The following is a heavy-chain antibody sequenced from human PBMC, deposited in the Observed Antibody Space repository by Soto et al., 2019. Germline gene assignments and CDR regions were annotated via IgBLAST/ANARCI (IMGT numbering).Heavy chain of an antibody. Sequence: GGSLRLSCVASGFTFSSYAMHWVRQAPGKGLEYVSAISSNGGSTYYADSVKGRFTISRDNSKNTLYLQMSSLRAEDTAVYCCVKVASSGWRQGFDYWGQGTLVTVSS. CDR3: VKVASSGWRQGFDY. V-gene: IGHV3-64D*08. CDR1: GFTFSSYA. J-gene: IGHJ4*02. CDR2: ISSNGGST. D-gene: IGHD6-19*01.